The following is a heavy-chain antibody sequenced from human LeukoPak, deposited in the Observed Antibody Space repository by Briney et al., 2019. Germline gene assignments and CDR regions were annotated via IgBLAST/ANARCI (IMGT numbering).Heavy chain of an antibody. D-gene: IGHD6-19*01. CDR3: ARAISRAVALDY. J-gene: IGHJ4*02. CDR2: INPNSGGT. V-gene: IGHV1-2*02. CDR1: GYTFTGYY. Sequence: ASVTVSCKASGYTFTGYYMHWVRQAPGQGLEWMGWINPNSGGTNYAQKFQGRVTMTRDTSISTAYMELSRLRSDDTAVYYCARAISRAVALDYWGQGTLVTVSS.